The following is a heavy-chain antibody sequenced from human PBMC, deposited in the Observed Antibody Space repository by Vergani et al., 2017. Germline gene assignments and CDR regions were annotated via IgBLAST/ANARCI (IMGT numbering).Heavy chain of an antibody. CDR1: GGSFSGYY. V-gene: IGHV4-34*01. CDR3: ARGPKNASYSSSLGYYYYYMDV. D-gene: IGHD6-6*01. CDR2: INHSGST. J-gene: IGHJ6*03. Sequence: QVQLQQWGAGLLKPSETLSLTCAVYGGSFSGYYWSWIRQPPGKGLEWIGEINHSGSTNYNPSLKSRVTISVDTSKNQFSLKLSSVTAADTAVYYCARGPKNASYSSSLGYYYYYMDVGGKGTTVTVSS.